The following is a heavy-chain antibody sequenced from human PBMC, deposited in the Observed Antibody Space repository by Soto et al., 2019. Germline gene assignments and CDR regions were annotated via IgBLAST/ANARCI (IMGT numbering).Heavy chain of an antibody. CDR2: INHSGST. Sequence: SETLSLTCAVYGGSFSGYYWSWIRQPPGKGLEWIGEINHSGSTNYNPSLKSRVTISVDTSKNQFSLKLSSVTAAVTAVYYCARGQGHCSSTSCYTGGDYWGQGTLVTVSS. J-gene: IGHJ4*02. V-gene: IGHV4-34*01. CDR1: GGSFSGYY. CDR3: ARGQGHCSSTSCYTGGDY. D-gene: IGHD2-2*02.